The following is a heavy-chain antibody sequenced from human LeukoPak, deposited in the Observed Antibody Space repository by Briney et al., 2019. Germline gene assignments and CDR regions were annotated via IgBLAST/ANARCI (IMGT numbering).Heavy chain of an antibody. D-gene: IGHD2-21*01. J-gene: IGHJ4*02. CDR3: ARGVGIRYFDY. Sequence: LSGVSLRHSCAASGFTVSSNYMSWVRQAPGKGLHWVSVIYSDGSTYYTDSVKGQFTISRDNSKNTLYLQMNSLRAEDTAVYYCARGVGIRYFDYWGQGTLVTVSS. CDR1: GFTVSSNY. CDR2: IYSDGST. V-gene: IGHV3-53*01.